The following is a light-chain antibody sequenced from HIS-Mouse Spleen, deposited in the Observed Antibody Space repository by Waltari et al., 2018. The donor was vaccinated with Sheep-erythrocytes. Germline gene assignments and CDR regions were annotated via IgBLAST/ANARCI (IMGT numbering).Light chain of an antibody. CDR2: EVS. V-gene: IGLV2-8*01. CDR3: CSYAGSSTPWV. J-gene: IGLJ3*02. CDR1: SSDVGGYNY. Sequence: QSALTQPPSASGSPGQSVTISCTGTSSDVGGYNYVSWYQQHPGKAPKLMFYEVSKRPSGVPVRFSGSKSGNPASLTVSGLQAEDEADYYCCSYAGSSTPWVFGGGTKLTVL.